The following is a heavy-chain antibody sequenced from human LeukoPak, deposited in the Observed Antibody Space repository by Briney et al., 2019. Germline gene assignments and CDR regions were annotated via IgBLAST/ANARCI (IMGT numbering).Heavy chain of an antibody. CDR1: GYTFTGYY. J-gene: IGHJ5*02. CDR2: INSNTGGS. V-gene: IGHV1-2*02. CDR3: ARDLYGSVSYGLDT. D-gene: IGHD3-10*01. Sequence: ASVKVSCKASGYTFTGYYMHWVRQAPGQGLEWMGWINSNTGGSMTAQKFQGGVSLTRDTATTTAYLEVRRLTADDTAVYFCARDLYGSVSYGLDTWGQGTLVIVSS.